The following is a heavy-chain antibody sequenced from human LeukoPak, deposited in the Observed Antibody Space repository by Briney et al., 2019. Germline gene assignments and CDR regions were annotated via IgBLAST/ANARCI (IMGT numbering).Heavy chain of an antibody. D-gene: IGHD5-18*01. J-gene: IGHJ4*02. Sequence: TPCLPLAFSCGFHRSGGYFWGWVRPPPGKGLGWVGYIYYSGSTYYNPSLKSRVTISVDTSKNQFSLKLSSVTAADTAVYYCARVRVDTAMVNFDYWGQGTLVTVSS. CDR3: ARVRVDTAMVNFDY. CDR1: CGFHRSGGYF. CDR2: IYYSGST. V-gene: IGHV4-31*11.